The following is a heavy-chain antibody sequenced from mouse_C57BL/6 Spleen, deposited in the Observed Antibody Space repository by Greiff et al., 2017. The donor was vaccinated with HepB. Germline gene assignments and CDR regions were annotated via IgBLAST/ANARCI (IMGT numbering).Heavy chain of an antibody. CDR1: GYTFTSYW. J-gene: IGHJ4*01. CDR2: IYPGSGST. Sequence: QVQLQQSGAELVKPGASVKMSCKASGYTFTSYWITWVKQRPGQGLEWIGDIYPGSGSTNYNEKFKSKATLTVDTSSSTAYMQLSSLTSEDSAVYYCAYGSSYAYAMDYWGQGTSVTVSS. D-gene: IGHD1-1*01. CDR3: AYGSSYAYAMDY. V-gene: IGHV1-55*01.